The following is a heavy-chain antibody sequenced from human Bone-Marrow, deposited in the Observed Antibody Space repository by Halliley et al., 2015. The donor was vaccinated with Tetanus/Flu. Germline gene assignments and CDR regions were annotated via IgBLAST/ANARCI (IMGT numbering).Heavy chain of an antibody. J-gene: IGHJ4*02. V-gene: IGHV4-59*01. D-gene: IGHD6-19*01. CDR2: VSYPEGA. Sequence: KGLEWIGVVSYPEGAPSTPSLRSRVTISLAPSKNQFSLKLPSVPAADAAVYYCTTGGGWLPDYWGPGTLVTVSA. CDR3: TTGGGWLPDY.